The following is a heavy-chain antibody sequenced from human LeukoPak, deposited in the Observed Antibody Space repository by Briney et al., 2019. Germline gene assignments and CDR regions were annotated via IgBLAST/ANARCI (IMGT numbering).Heavy chain of an antibody. CDR2: IYYSGST. D-gene: IGHD4-17*01. Sequence: KPSETLSLTCTVSGGSISSSSCYWGWIRQPPGKGLEWIGYIYYSGSTNYNPSLKSRVTISVDTSKNQFSLKLSSVTAADTAVYYCARVSDYGDYVSFNWFDPWGQGTLVTVSS. CDR3: ARVSDYGDYVSFNWFDP. J-gene: IGHJ5*02. V-gene: IGHV4-61*05. CDR1: GGSISSSSCY.